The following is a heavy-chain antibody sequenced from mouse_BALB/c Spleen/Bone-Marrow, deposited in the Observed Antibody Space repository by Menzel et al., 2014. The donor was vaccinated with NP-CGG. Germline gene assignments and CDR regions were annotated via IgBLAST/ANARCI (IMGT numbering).Heavy chain of an antibody. Sequence: EVQVAESGGGLVQPGGSRKLSCAASGFTFSSFGMHWVRQAPEKGLEWVAYISSGSSTIYYADTVKGRFTISRDNPKNTLFLQMTSLRSEDTAMYYCTRKGALITHYYAMDYWGQGTSVTVSS. D-gene: IGHD2-4*01. CDR2: ISSGSSTI. V-gene: IGHV5-17*02. CDR1: GFTFSSFG. CDR3: TRKGALITHYYAMDY. J-gene: IGHJ4*01.